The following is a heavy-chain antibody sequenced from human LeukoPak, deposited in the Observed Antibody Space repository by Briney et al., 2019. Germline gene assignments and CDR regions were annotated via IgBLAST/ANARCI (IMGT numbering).Heavy chain of an antibody. D-gene: IGHD5-12*01. CDR2: IRWDGVST. J-gene: IGHJ3*02. V-gene: IGHV3-43*01. Sequence: RGSLRLSCAASGFTFDDYTMHWVRQTPGKGLGGVSLIRWDGVSTYYADSVKGRFTISRDNSKNSLYLQMNSLRTEDTALYYCAKGDTYESDAFDIWGQGTMVTVSS. CDR1: GFTFDDYT. CDR3: AKGDTYESDAFDI.